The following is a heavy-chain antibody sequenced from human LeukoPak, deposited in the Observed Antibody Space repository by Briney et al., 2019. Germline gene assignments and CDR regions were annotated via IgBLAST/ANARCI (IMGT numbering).Heavy chain of an antibody. CDR1: GGSISSYY. Sequence: PSETRSLTCTVSGGSISSYYWSWIRQPAGKGLEWIGRIYTSGSTTYNPSLKSRVTMSVDTSKNQFSLKLTSVTAADTAVYYCARRGSDWYFDLWGRGTLVTVSS. J-gene: IGHJ2*01. CDR3: ARRGSDWYFDL. D-gene: IGHD2-15*01. V-gene: IGHV4-4*07. CDR2: IYTSGST.